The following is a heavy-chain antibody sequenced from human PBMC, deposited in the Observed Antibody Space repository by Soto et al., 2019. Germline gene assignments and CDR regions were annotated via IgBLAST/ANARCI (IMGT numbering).Heavy chain of an antibody. V-gene: IGHV4-59*01. J-gene: IGHJ4*02. CDR3: ARADTTIVPLAQ. CDR1: GGSISGYF. D-gene: IGHD3-10*01. CDR2: MSYTGNT. Sequence: SETLSLTCTVSGGSISGYFWNWIRQPPGKGLEWIGYMSYTGNTNYNPSLTSRVSISVDTSKNQFSLNLNSVTAADTAVSYCARADTTIVPLAQWGQGTLFTVSS.